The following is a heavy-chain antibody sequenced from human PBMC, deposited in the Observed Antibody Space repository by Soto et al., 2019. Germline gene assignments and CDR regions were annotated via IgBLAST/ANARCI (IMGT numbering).Heavy chain of an antibody. CDR3: ARRSHSVDY. J-gene: IGHJ4*01. V-gene: IGHV4-30-4*01. Sequence: QVQLQESGPGLVKPSQTLSLTCTVSGGSISSGDYYWSWISQPPGKGLEWIGYIYYSGSTYYNPSLKGRVTISLDTSKHQLSLKLSSVTAADTAVYYCARRSHSVDYWGHGTLVTVSS. CDR2: IYYSGST. CDR1: GGSISSGDYY.